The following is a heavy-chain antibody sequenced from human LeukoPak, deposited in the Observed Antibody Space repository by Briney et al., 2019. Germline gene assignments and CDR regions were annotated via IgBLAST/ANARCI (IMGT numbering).Heavy chain of an antibody. CDR1: GFTFSDHY. J-gene: IGHJ5*02. V-gene: IGHV3-72*01. CDR2: TRNEANSYTT. D-gene: IGHD3-10*01. Sequence: GGSLRLSCAASGFTFSDHYMDWVRQAPGKGLEWVGRTRNEANSYTTEYAASVKGRFTISRDDSKNSLYLQMNSLKTEDTAVYYCARVLRTWGQGTLVTVSS. CDR3: ARVLRT.